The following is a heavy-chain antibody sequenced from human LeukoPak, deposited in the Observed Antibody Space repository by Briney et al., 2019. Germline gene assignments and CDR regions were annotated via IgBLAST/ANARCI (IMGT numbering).Heavy chain of an antibody. CDR1: GFTFSNFA. D-gene: IGHD3-16*01. J-gene: IGHJ6*02. Sequence: QAGGSLRLSCAASGFTFSNFAMHWVRQAPGKGLEWVAVISYDGDNEYYADSVKGQFTISRDNSKDRLYLQMNSLRPEDTAMYYCARVRGGRSWYYYGMDVWGRGTTVTVSS. CDR2: ISYDGDNE. CDR3: ARVRGGRSWYYYGMDV. V-gene: IGHV3-30-3*01.